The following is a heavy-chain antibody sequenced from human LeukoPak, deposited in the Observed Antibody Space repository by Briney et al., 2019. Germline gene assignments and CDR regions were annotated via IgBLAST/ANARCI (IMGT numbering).Heavy chain of an antibody. CDR3: ARVGLDTAIVINAFDI. V-gene: IGHV1-46*01. D-gene: IGHD5-18*01. J-gene: IGHJ3*02. CDR1: GYTFTIYY. Sequence: ASVKVSCKASGYTFTIYYMHWVRQAPGQGLEWMGLINPSGGSTSYAQKFQGRVTMTRDTSTSTVYMELSSLRSEDTAVYYCARVGLDTAIVINAFDIWGQGTMVTVSS. CDR2: INPSGGST.